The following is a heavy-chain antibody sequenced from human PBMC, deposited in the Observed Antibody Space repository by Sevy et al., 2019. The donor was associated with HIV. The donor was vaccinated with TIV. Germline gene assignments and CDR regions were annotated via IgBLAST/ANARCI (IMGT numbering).Heavy chain of an antibody. Sequence: SETLSLTCAVYGGSFSGYYWNWIRQTPGKGLEWIGEINHSGSTNYNPSLKSRVTISVDTSKNQFYLRQNSVTAADTAVYYCARAPPVVVVPGAPRWFDPWGQGTLVTVSS. CDR2: INHSGST. V-gene: IGHV4-34*01. CDR1: GGSFSGYY. CDR3: ARAPPVVVVPGAPRWFDP. D-gene: IGHD2-2*01. J-gene: IGHJ5*02.